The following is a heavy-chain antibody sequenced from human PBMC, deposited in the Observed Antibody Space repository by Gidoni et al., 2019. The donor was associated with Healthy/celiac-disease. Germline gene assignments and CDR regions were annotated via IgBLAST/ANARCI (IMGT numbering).Heavy chain of an antibody. CDR3: ARITGNDGDYYYGMDV. Sequence: QVTLRESGPALVKPTQTLTLTCTFSGFSLSTSGMCVSWIRQPPGKALEWLALIDWDDDKYYSTSLKTRLTISKDTSKNQVVLTMTNMDPVDTATYYCARITGNDGDYYYGMDVWGQGTTVTVSS. CDR2: IDWDDDK. D-gene: IGHD4-17*01. J-gene: IGHJ6*02. V-gene: IGHV2-70*01. CDR1: GFSLSTSGMC.